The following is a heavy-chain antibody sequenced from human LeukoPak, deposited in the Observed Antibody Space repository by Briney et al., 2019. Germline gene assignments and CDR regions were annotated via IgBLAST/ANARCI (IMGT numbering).Heavy chain of an antibody. J-gene: IGHJ3*02. CDR1: GFSFSSYD. CDR3: ARRVYCSGSTCYTGPDALDI. V-gene: IGHV3-33*01. Sequence: GRSLRLSCVASGFSFSSYDMHWVRQAPGKGLEGVAVIWYDGSNKYYADSVKGRFTISRDNSKNTLYLQMNSLRAEDTAVYYCARRVYCSGSTCYTGPDALDIWGQGTMVTVSS. CDR2: IWYDGSNK. D-gene: IGHD2-2*02.